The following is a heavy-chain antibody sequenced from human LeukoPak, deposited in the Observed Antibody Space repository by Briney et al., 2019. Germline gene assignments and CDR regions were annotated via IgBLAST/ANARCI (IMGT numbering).Heavy chain of an antibody. D-gene: IGHD2-2*01. J-gene: IGHJ4*02. CDR2: ISGSGGST. Sequence: GGSLRLSCTASGFTFGDYAMSWVRQAPGKGLEWVSAISGSGGSTYYADSVKGRFTISRDNSKNTLYLQMNSLRAEDTAVYYCAKGGRRYQLLLYYFDYWGQGTLVTVSS. CDR3: AKGGRRYQLLLYYFDY. CDR1: GFTFGDYA. V-gene: IGHV3-23*01.